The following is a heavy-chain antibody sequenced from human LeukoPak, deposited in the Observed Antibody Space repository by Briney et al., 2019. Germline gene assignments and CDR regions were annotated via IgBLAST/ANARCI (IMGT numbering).Heavy chain of an antibody. CDR1: GFTFSSYW. CDR2: INNDGSGT. CDR3: AREGWDGYNLDAFDI. V-gene: IGHV3-74*01. Sequence: GGSLRLSCAASGFTFSSYWMHWVRQAPGKGPVWVSRINNDGSGTTYADSVKGRFTISRDNSKNTLYLQMNSLRAEDTAVYYCAREGWDGYNLDAFDIWGQGTMVTVSS. D-gene: IGHD5-24*01. J-gene: IGHJ3*02.